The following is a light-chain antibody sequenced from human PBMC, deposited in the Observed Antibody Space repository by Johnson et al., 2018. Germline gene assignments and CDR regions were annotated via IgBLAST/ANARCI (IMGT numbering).Light chain of an antibody. J-gene: IGLJ1*01. Sequence: QSVLTQPPSVSAAPGQKVTIYCSGSSSNIGNNYVSWYQQLPGTAHKLLIYENNKRPSGIPDRFSGSKSGTSATLGITGLQTGDEADYYCGTWDSSLSAGNVFGTGTKVTVL. CDR2: ENN. V-gene: IGLV1-51*02. CDR3: GTWDSSLSAGNV. CDR1: SSNIGNNY.